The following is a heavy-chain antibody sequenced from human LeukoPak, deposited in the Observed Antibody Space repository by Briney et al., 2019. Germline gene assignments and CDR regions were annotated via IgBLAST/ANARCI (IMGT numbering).Heavy chain of an antibody. CDR2: IKEDGSEK. CDR1: GFTFSSYY. J-gene: IGHJ4*02. Sequence: GGSLRLSCSASGFTFSSYYMSWVRQAPGKGLEWVANIKEDGSEKYYVDSVKGRFTISRDNAKNSLYLQLNSLSADDTAVYYCARDPSVLDYFDYWGQGTLVTVSS. V-gene: IGHV3-7*04. CDR3: ARDPSVLDYFDY. D-gene: IGHD2/OR15-2a*01.